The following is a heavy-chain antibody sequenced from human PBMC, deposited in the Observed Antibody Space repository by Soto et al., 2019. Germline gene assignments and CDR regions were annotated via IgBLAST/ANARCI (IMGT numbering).Heavy chain of an antibody. J-gene: IGHJ6*02. V-gene: IGHV4-31*02. D-gene: IGHD6-19*01. CDR2: IYYSGST. CDR1: GGSISSGGYY. CDR3: ARANHRSGWYTLVVMDV. Sequence: PSVTLSLSWTVFGGSISSGGYYWSWIRQHPGKGLEWIGYIYYSGSTYYNPSLKSRVTISVDTSKNQFSLKLSSVTAADTAVYYCARANHRSGWYTLVVMDVWGQGTTVTVS.